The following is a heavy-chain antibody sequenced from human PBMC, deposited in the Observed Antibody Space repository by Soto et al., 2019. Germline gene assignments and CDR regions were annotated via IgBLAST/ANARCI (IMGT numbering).Heavy chain of an antibody. Sequence: QVQLVQSGAEVKKPESSVRVSCKASGGTFNSYAITWVRQAPGQGLEWMGGTIPMFGTTNYAEKFQGRVTVTAHECTNTVYMELSSLSSEHTFVYYCTRCGIRYHSIGSYLGIVGMDFCCQGTTVIVSS. CDR1: GGTFNSYA. J-gene: IGHJ6*02. CDR3: TRCGIRYHSIGSYLGIVGMDF. CDR2: TIPMFGTT. V-gene: IGHV1-69*12. D-gene: IGHD3-22*01.